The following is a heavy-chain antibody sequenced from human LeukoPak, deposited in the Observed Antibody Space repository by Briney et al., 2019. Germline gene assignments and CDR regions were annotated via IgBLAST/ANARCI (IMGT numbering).Heavy chain of an antibody. CDR3: ARQEWPLNWFDP. CDR2: IYPGDFDT. D-gene: IGHD3-3*01. Sequence: GESLKISCKGSGYRFRNYWIGWVRQIPGKGLEGMGIIYPGDFDTRYSPSFQGQVTISADKSISTAYLQWSSLKASDTAMYYCARQEWPLNWFDPWGQGTLVTVSS. J-gene: IGHJ5*02. V-gene: IGHV5-51*01. CDR1: GYRFRNYW.